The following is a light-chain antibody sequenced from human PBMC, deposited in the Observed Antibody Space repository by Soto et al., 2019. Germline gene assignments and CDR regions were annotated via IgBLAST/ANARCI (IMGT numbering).Light chain of an antibody. Sequence: DLQMTQSPSTLSASVGDRVTITCRASQSISSWLAWYQQKPGKAPKLLIYKASSLESGVPSRFSGSGSGTEFTLTISSLQPDEFATYYCQQYNSYPFTFGPGTKVDIK. CDR1: QSISSW. J-gene: IGKJ3*01. V-gene: IGKV1-5*03. CDR3: QQYNSYPFT. CDR2: KAS.